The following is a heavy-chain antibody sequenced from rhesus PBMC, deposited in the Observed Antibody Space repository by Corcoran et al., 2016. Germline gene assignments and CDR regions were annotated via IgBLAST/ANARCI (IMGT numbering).Heavy chain of an antibody. CDR2: IYVSGGNK. Sequence: QVQLQASGTAVVKPSETLSLPFGVSVGSIISSYWCRWIRPSPGKWLEWIGGIYVSGGNKEYNPSLKSRVNMSKDTSKNQCSRKLSSVTAEDTAVYHCARSVGYNYGYYGLDCWGQGVVVTVSS. D-gene: IGHD5-36*01. V-gene: IGHV4-93*01. J-gene: IGHJ6*01. CDR1: VGSIISSYW. CDR3: ARSVGYNYGYYGLDC.